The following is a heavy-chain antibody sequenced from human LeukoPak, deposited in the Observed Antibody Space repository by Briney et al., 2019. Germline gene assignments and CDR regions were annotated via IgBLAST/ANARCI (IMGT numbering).Heavy chain of an antibody. J-gene: IGHJ4*02. CDR2: ISGGSSGST. CDR1: GFTFSDYA. CDR3: AKDYDYVWGSYRPRGYFDY. V-gene: IGHV3-23*01. D-gene: IGHD3-16*02. Sequence: GGSLRLSCAASGFTFSDYAMSWVRQAPGKGLEWLSVISGGSSGSTYYADSVKGRFTISRDNSKNTLYLQMNSLRAEDTAVYYCAKDYDYVWGSYRPRGYFDYWGQGTLVTVSS.